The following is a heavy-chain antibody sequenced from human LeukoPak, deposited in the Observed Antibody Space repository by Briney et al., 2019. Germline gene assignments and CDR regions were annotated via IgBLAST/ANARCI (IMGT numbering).Heavy chain of an antibody. CDR1: GFTFSSYS. Sequence: GGSLRLSCAASGFTFSSYSMNWVRQAPGKGLEWVSYISSSSSTIYYADSVKGRFTISRDNSKNTLYLQMNSLRAEDTAVYYCARVVPPTDYGSGSYFWDPYYFDYWGQGTLVTVSS. CDR3: ARVVPPTDYGSGSYFWDPYYFDY. J-gene: IGHJ4*02. V-gene: IGHV3-48*01. D-gene: IGHD3-10*01. CDR2: ISSSSSTI.